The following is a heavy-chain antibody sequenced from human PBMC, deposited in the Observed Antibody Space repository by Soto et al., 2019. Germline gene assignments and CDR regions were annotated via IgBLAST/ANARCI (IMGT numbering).Heavy chain of an antibody. CDR1: ESTFMNDD. J-gene: IGHJ5*02. CDR2: MNPNSGNT. V-gene: IGHV1-8*01. Sequence: ASSVKGSCKASESTFMNDDISWVRQATGQGLEWMGWMNPNSGNTGYALKFQGRVSMTRNTSIYTVYLELSSLASDDTAVYYCVRMASSGTLNWFDPWGQGTLVTVSS. CDR3: VRMASSGTLNWFDP. D-gene: IGHD1-1*01.